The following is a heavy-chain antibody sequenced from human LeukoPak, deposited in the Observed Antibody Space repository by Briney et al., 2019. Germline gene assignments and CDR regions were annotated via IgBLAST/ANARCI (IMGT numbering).Heavy chain of an antibody. J-gene: IGHJ4*02. Sequence: SETLFLTCTVSGGSIASSSNYWVWIRQPPGKGLEWIGNIYYSGNTNYNPSLKSRVTISVDTSKNQFSLKLSSVTAADTAVYYCARGNIVVIGYDYWGQGTLVTVSS. V-gene: IGHV4-39*07. CDR3: ARGNIVVIGYDY. CDR1: GGSIASSSNY. D-gene: IGHD3-22*01. CDR2: IYYSGNT.